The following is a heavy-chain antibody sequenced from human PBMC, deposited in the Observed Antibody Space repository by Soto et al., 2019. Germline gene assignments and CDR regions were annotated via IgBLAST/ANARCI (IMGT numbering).Heavy chain of an antibody. J-gene: IGHJ4*02. CDR2: IIPTFGTA. D-gene: IGHD2-8*01. V-gene: IGHV1-69*13. Sequence: SVKVSCKASGGTFSSYAISWVRQAPGQGLEWMGGIIPTFGTANYAQKFQGRVTITADESTSTAYMELSSLRSEDTAVYYCARDPGYCTNGVCYDDYWGQGTLVTVSS. CDR1: GGTFSSYA. CDR3: ARDPGYCTNGVCYDDY.